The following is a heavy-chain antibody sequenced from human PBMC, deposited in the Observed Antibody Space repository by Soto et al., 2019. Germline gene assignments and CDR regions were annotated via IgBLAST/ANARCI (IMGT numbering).Heavy chain of an antibody. CDR2: MNPNSGNT. Sequence: QVQMVQSGAEVKKPGASVKVSCRASGYSFTSYDVNWVRQATGQGLEWMGWMNPNSGNTAFAQKFQGRVTMTRDTPISTADMELSGLRSEDTAVYYCARYPYTSYCSDGSCSYDAFDIWGQGTVVTVSS. J-gene: IGHJ3*02. CDR3: ARYPYTSYCSDGSCSYDAFDI. D-gene: IGHD2-15*01. V-gene: IGHV1-8*01. CDR1: GYSFTSYD.